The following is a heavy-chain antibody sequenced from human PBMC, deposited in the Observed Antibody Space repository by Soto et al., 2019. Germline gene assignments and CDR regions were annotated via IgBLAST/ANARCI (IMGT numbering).Heavy chain of an antibody. Sequence: GESLKISCAASGFSFGNFAMNWVRQPPGKGLEWVSSVDYSGTYTFYAASVKGRFTISRDNSQNMVYLEMNSLRADDTAVYYCTKRSGGFSEFDYWGQGALVTVSS. CDR1: GFSFGNFA. D-gene: IGHD5-12*01. CDR2: VDYSGTYT. CDR3: TKRSGGFSEFDY. J-gene: IGHJ4*02. V-gene: IGHV3-23*01.